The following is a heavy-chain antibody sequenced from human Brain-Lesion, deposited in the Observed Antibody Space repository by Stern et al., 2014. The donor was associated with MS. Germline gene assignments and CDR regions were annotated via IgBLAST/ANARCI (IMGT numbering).Heavy chain of an antibody. V-gene: IGHV4-39*01. CDR3: ARQGWTHYYDSVTCALHQPKRFDY. J-gene: IGHJ4*02. Sequence: VQLVESGPGLVKPSETLSLTCSVSGVSITNTDYCWSWIRQPPGKGLEWIGSLGYSVRRNDKPSLPRRVTLSVAPATDPFPLKLPSVTAADTAVYYCARQGWTHYYDSVTCALHQPKRFDYWGQGTLVTVSS. CDR2: LGYSVRR. CDR1: GVSITNTDYC. D-gene: IGHD3-22*01.